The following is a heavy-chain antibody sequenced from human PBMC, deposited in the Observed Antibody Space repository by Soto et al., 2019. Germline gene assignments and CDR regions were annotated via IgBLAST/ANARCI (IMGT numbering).Heavy chain of an antibody. J-gene: IGHJ4*02. CDR3: AMSPRSAFEPPWDY. Sequence: GGSLRLSCAASGFTFSSHAVNWVRQAPGKELEWVSGISGSGGSTYYADSVKGRFTISRDNSKNTLSLRMNNLRADDTAVYYCAMSPRSAFEPPWDYWGQGTLVTVSS. V-gene: IGHV3-23*01. CDR1: GFTFSSHA. CDR2: ISGSGGST.